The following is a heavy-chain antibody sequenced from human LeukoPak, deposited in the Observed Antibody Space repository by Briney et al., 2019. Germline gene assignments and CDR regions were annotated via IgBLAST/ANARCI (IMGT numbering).Heavy chain of an antibody. D-gene: IGHD4-17*01. CDR2: ICAYNGNT. Sequence: GASVKVSCKASGYTFTSYGISWVRQAPGQGLEWMGWICAYNGNTNSAQRLQGRLTLTTDTSTRTASMELKSLTSDDTAVYYCARDLESDEGDYGDVLPGYWGQGTLVTVSS. CDR1: GYTFTSYG. CDR3: ARDLESDEGDYGDVLPGY. V-gene: IGHV1-18*04. J-gene: IGHJ4*02.